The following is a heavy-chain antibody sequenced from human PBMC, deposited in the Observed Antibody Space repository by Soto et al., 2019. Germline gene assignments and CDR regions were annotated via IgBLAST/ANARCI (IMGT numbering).Heavy chain of an antibody. CDR3: ARHLLEGNWNHQPWYFDL. D-gene: IGHD1-1*01. CDR2: IYYSGST. V-gene: IGHV4-39*01. CDR1: GGSISSSSYY. J-gene: IGHJ2*01. Sequence: QLQLQESGPGLVKPSETLSLTCTVSGGSISSSSYYWGWIRQPPGKGLEWIGSIYYSGSTYYNPSLKSRVTISVDTSKNQFSLKLSSVTAADTAVYYCARHLLEGNWNHQPWYFDLWGRGTLVTVSS.